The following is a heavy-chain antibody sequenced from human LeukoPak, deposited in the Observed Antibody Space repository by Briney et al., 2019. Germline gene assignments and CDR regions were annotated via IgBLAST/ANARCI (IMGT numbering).Heavy chain of an antibody. CDR2: IRSKAYGGTT. Sequence: GGSLRLSCTASGFTFGDYAMSWFRQAPGKGLEWVGFIRSKAYGGTTEYAASVKGRFAISRDDSKSIAYLQMNSLKTEDTAEYYCTRDSIIAARYYFDYWGQGTLVTVSS. CDR3: TRDSIIAARYYFDY. D-gene: IGHD6-6*01. J-gene: IGHJ4*02. V-gene: IGHV3-49*03. CDR1: GFTFGDYA.